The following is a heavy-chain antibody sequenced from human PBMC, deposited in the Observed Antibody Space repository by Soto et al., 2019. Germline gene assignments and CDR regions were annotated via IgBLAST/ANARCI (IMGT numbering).Heavy chain of an antibody. CDR2: IYYSGST. CDR1: GGSISSGGYY. Sequence: SETLSLTCTVSGGSISSGGYYWSWIRQHPGKGLEWIGYIYYSGSTYYNPSLKSRVTISVDTSKNQFSLKLSSVTAADTAVYYCARGLGYCSGGSCYSRYYYGMDVWGQGTTVTVSS. J-gene: IGHJ6*02. CDR3: ARGLGYCSGGSCYSRYYYGMDV. V-gene: IGHV4-31*03. D-gene: IGHD2-15*01.